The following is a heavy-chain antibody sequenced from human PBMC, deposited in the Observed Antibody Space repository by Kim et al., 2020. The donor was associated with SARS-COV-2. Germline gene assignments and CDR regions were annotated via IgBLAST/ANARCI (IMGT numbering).Heavy chain of an antibody. Sequence: ASVKVSCKASGYTFTGYYMHWVRQAPGQGLEWMGRINPNSGGTNYAQKFQGRVTMTRDTSISTAYMELSRLRSDDTAVYYCARASPTFHYDILTGQDDAFDIWGQGTMVTVSS. CDR1: GYTFTGYY. J-gene: IGHJ3*02. CDR2: INPNSGGT. V-gene: IGHV1-2*06. CDR3: ARASPTFHYDILTGQDDAFDI. D-gene: IGHD3-9*01.